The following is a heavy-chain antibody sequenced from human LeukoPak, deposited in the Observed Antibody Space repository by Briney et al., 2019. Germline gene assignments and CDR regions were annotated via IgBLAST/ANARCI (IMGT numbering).Heavy chain of an antibody. D-gene: IGHD3-10*01. CDR1: GFTFSSYG. CDR3: AKVEWRMVRGDQNYYYYGMDV. V-gene: IGHV3-30*18. Sequence: GGSLRLSCAASGFTFSSYGMHWVRQAPGKGLEWVAVISYDGSNKYYADSVKGRFTISRDNSKNTLYLQMNSLRAEDTAVYYCAKVEWRMVRGDQNYYYYGMDVWGQGTTVTVSS. CDR2: ISYDGSNK. J-gene: IGHJ6*02.